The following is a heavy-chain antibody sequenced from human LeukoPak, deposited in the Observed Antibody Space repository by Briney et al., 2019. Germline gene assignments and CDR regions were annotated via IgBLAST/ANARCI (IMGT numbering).Heavy chain of an antibody. V-gene: IGHV1-2*02. J-gene: IGHJ6*03. CDR3: ARAASWSPIGDSYYYMDV. Sequence: GASVKVSCKASGYTFTGYYMHWVRQAPGQGLEWMGWINPNSGGTNYAQKFQGRVTMTRNTSISTAYMELKSLRSEDTAVYYCARAASWSPIGDSYYYMDVWGKGTTVTISS. D-gene: IGHD6-13*01. CDR1: GYTFTGYY. CDR2: INPNSGGT.